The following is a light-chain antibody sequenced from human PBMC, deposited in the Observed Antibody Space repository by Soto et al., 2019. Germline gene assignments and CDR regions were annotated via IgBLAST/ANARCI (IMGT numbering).Light chain of an antibody. Sequence: QSALTQPASVSGSPGQSITISCTGTSSDVGGYNSVSWYQQHTGKAPKLVIYDVGNRPSGVSDRFSGSKSGNTASLTISGLQAEDEAEYYCSSYTSSSTYVFGAGTKLTVL. CDR3: SSYTSSSTYV. V-gene: IGLV2-14*01. CDR1: SSDVGGYNS. CDR2: DVG. J-gene: IGLJ1*01.